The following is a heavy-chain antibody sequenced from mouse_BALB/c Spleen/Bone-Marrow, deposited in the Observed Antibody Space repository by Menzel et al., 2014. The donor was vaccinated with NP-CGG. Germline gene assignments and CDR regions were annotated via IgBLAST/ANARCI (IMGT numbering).Heavy chain of an antibody. CDR3: ARWEYYAMDY. J-gene: IGHJ4*01. Sequence: VQLKESGAELVKPGASVKLSCTASGFNIKDTYMHWVKQRPEQGLEWIGRIDPANGNTKYDPKFQGKAPITADTSSNTAYLQLSSLTSEDTAVYYCARWEYYAMDYWGQGTSVTVSS. CDR2: IDPANGNT. V-gene: IGHV14-3*02. CDR1: GFNIKDTY. D-gene: IGHD4-1*01.